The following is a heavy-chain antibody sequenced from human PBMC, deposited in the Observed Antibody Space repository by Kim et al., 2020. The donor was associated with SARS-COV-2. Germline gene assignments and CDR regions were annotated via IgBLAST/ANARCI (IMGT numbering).Heavy chain of an antibody. CDR1: GFTFDDYA. Sequence: GGSLRLSCAASGFTFDDYAMHWVRQAPGKGLEWVSLISGDGGSTYYADSVKGRFTISRDNSKNSLYLQMNSLRTEDTALYYCAKVRMGGAFFAAFDIWGQGTMVTVSS. J-gene: IGHJ3*02. D-gene: IGHD1-26*01. CDR3: AKVRMGGAFFAAFDI. V-gene: IGHV3-43*02. CDR2: ISGDGGST.